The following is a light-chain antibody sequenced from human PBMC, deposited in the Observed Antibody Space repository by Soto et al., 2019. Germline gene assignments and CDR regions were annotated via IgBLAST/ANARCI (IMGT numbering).Light chain of an antibody. Sequence: SYELTQPPSVSVSPGQTARITCSGVALPQQYAYWYQQKPGQAPVLVIYKDSERPSGIPERFSGSSSGTTVTLTISGVQAEDEADYYCQSADSSGTYPVFGGGTKLTVL. CDR3: QSADSSGTYPV. CDR2: KDS. J-gene: IGLJ2*01. CDR1: ALPQQY. V-gene: IGLV3-25*03.